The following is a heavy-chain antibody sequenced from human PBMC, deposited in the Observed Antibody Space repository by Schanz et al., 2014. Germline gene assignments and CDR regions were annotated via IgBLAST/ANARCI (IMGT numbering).Heavy chain of an antibody. Sequence: QVQLVQSGGEVKTPGASVKVSCKASGYTFTSYAMNWVRQAPGQGLEWVGWINPNNGGTNYAQKFQDRVTLTRDTSINTAYMELSGLTSDDTATYFCARARYTGYDCSGYWGQGTLLIVSS. CDR3: ARARYTGYDCSGY. CDR2: INPNNGGT. J-gene: IGHJ4*02. D-gene: IGHD5-12*01. V-gene: IGHV1-2*02. CDR1: GYTFTSYA.